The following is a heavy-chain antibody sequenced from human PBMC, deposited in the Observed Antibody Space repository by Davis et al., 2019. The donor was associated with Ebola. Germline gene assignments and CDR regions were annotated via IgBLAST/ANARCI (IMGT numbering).Heavy chain of an antibody. CDR2: IYSGGST. D-gene: IGHD6-19*01. V-gene: IGHV3-53*01. J-gene: IGHJ6*02. Sequence: PGGSLRLSCAVSGLTLSNVYMNWLRQAPGKGLEWVSVIYSGGSTYYADSVKGRFTISRDNSKNTLYLQMNSLRAEDTAVYYCARDLPGRIAVAGEGGMDVWGQGTTVTVSS. CDR1: GLTLSNVY. CDR3: ARDLPGRIAVAGEGGMDV.